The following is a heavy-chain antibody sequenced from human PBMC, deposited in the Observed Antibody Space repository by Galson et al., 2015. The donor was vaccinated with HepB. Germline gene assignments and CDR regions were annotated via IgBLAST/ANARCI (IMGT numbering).Heavy chain of an antibody. J-gene: IGHJ2*01. CDR3: ARITGELASWYFDL. CDR2: IIPIFDTT. D-gene: IGHD7-27*01. V-gene: IGHV1-69*13. Sequence: SVKVSCKASRGSFSGYSINWVRQAPGQGLEWRGGIIPIFDTTDYAQKFQDRVTITADESASTVYMELSSLRSDDTAVYYCARITGELASWYFDLWGRGTLVTVSS. CDR1: RGSFSGYS.